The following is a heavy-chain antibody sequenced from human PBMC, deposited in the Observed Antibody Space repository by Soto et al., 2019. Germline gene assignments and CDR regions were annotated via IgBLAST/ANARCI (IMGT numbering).Heavy chain of an antibody. CDR2: ISSSSSYT. J-gene: IGHJ5*02. Sequence: PGGSLRLSCAASGFTFSDYYMSWIRQAPGKGLEWVSYISSSSSYTNYADSVKGRFTISRDNAKNSLYLQMNSLRAEDTAVYYCARYCSSTSSRGNWFDPWGQGTLVTVSS. V-gene: IGHV3-11*06. CDR3: ARYCSSTSSRGNWFDP. D-gene: IGHD2-2*01. CDR1: GFTFSDYY.